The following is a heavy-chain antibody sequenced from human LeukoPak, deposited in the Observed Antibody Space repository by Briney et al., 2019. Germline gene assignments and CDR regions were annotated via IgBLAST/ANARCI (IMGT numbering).Heavy chain of an antibody. CDR1: GFTFSSHG. V-gene: IGHV3-23*01. Sequence: GGSLRLSCVASGFTFSSHGMNWVRQAPGKGLEWVSGISPGADITYYAESVKGRFTISRDNSKNTLYLQINTLRAEDTAIYYCAKDCGWLHFCSWGQGTLVTVSS. J-gene: IGHJ5*02. CDR3: AKDCGWLHFCS. D-gene: IGHD5-24*01. CDR2: ISPGADIT.